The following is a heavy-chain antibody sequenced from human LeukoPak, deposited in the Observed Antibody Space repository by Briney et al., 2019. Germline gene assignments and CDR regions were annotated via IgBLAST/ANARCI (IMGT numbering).Heavy chain of an antibody. J-gene: IGHJ6*03. D-gene: IGHD3-3*01. V-gene: IGHV3-53*01. CDR1: GFTVSSNY. CDR2: IYSGGST. CDR3: ARGNTIFGVVTQTDYYMDV. Sequence: GGSLRLSCAASGFTVSSNYMSWVRQAPGKGLEWVSVIYSGGSTYYADSVKGRFTISRDNSKNTLYLQMNSLRAEDTAVYYCARGNTIFGVVTQTDYYMDVWGKGTTVTVSS.